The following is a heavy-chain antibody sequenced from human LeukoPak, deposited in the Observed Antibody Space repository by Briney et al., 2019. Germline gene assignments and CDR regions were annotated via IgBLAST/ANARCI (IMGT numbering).Heavy chain of an antibody. V-gene: IGHV3-23*01. Sequence: SGGSLRLSCAASGFTFSSYAMSWVRQAPGTGPEWVSAISGSGGSTYYADSVKGRFTISRDNSKNTLYLQMNSLRAEDTAVYYCAKDRYARAVAGSYPDYWGQGTLVTVSS. CDR2: ISGSGGST. CDR3: AKDRYARAVAGSYPDY. CDR1: GFTFSSYA. D-gene: IGHD6-19*01. J-gene: IGHJ4*02.